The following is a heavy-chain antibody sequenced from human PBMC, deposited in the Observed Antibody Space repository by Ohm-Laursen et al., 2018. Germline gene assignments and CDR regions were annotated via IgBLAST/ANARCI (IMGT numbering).Heavy chain of an antibody. Sequence: SETLSLTCPVYGGSFSGYYWSWIRQPPGKGLEWIGEINHSGSTNYNPSLKSRVTISVDTSKNQFSLKLSSVTAADTAVYYCARIPITISIVTIYYYYGMDVWGQGTTVTVSS. D-gene: IGHD3-9*01. CDR2: INHSGST. V-gene: IGHV4-34*01. J-gene: IGHJ6*02. CDR1: GGSFSGYY. CDR3: ARIPITISIVTIYYYYGMDV.